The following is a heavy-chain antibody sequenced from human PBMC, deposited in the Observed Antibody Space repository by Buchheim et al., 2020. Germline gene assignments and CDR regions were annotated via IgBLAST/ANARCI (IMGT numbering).Heavy chain of an antibody. J-gene: IGHJ6*02. D-gene: IGHD5-18*01. Sequence: QVQLQESGPGLVKPSQTLSLTCTVSGGSISSGDYYWSWIRQPPGKGLEWIGYIYYSGSTYYNPSLKSRVTITVDTSKNQFSLKLSSVTAADTAVYYCARAEGYSYGFYLHQRSSYYYYGMDVWGQGTT. CDR3: ARAEGYSYGFYLHQRSSYYYYGMDV. CDR2: IYYSGST. CDR1: GGSISSGDYY. V-gene: IGHV4-30-4*01.